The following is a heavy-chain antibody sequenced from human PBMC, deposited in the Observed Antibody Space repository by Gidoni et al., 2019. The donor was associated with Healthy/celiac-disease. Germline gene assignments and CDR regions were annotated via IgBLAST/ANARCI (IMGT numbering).Heavy chain of an antibody. J-gene: IGHJ4*02. V-gene: IGHV3-11*01. D-gene: IGHD3-10*01. Sequence: QVQLVESGGGWVKPGGSLRLSCAAAGFTFSDYYMSCIRQAPGKGLGWVPYLRRMGSTIHYADSGKGRCTLSRDNAKNSLYLQMTSLRAEDTAVYYCASEPITMIGGFDYWGQGTLVTVSS. CDR1: GFTFSDYY. CDR3: ASEPITMIGGFDY. CDR2: LRRMGSTI.